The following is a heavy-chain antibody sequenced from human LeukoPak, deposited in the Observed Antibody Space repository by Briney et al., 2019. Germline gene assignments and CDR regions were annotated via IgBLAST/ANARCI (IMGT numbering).Heavy chain of an antibody. CDR2: VYYSGKI. D-gene: IGHD3-9*01. CDR1: VDSIRGYY. Sequence: PSETLSLTCTVSVDSIRGYYWSWLRQPPGKGLEWIGNVYYSGKINYNSPLESRVTLSVDTSKNQFSLKLTSVTAADTAVYFCARARELAFMAYYFDYWGQGTLATVSS. J-gene: IGHJ4*02. V-gene: IGHV4-59*01. CDR3: ARARELAFMAYYFDY.